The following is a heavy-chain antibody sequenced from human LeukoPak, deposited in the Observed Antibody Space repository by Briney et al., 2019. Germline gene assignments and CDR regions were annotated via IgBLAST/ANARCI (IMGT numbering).Heavy chain of an antibody. Sequence: GASVKVSCKASGYTFTGYYMHWVRQAPGQGLEWMGWINPNSGGTDYAQKFQGRVTVTRDTSISTAYMELSSLRSDDTAVYYCARGRSTSATTQGYWGQGTLVTVSS. CDR3: ARGRSTSATTQGY. D-gene: IGHD1-1*01. J-gene: IGHJ4*02. V-gene: IGHV1-2*02. CDR1: GYTFTGYY. CDR2: INPNSGGT.